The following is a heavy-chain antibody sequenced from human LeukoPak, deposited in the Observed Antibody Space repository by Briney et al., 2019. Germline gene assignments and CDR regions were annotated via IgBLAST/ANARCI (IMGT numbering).Heavy chain of an antibody. CDR2: ISSSGSTI. Sequence: PGGSLRLSCAASGFTFSSYEMNCVRQAPGKGLEWVSYISSSGSTIYYADSVKGRFTISRDNSKNTLYMQMNSLRAEDTAVYYSAKVRADRVNDAFDIWGQGTMVTVSS. D-gene: IGHD1-26*01. CDR3: AKVRADRVNDAFDI. J-gene: IGHJ3*02. V-gene: IGHV3-48*03. CDR1: GFTFSSYE.